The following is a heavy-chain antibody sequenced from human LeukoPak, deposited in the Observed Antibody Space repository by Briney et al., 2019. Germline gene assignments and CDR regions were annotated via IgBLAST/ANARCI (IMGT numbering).Heavy chain of an antibody. J-gene: IGHJ5*02. D-gene: IGHD5-24*01. V-gene: IGHV4-59*12. CDR3: AKDAYNYGWFDP. Sequence: SETLSLTCNVSGAFKSSNYWSWIRQPPGKGLKWIGYIYHSGNTNYNPSLKSRVTISVDTSKNQFSLKLTSVTAADSAVYYCAKDAYNYGWFDPWGQGTLVTVSS. CDR1: GAFKSSNY. CDR2: IYHSGNT.